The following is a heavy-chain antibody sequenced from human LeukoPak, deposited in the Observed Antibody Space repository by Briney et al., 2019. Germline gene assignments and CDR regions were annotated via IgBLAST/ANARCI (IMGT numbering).Heavy chain of an antibody. V-gene: IGHV3-23*01. CDR1: GFTFSSYA. CDR3: AKDRDCSGGSCYSDY. Sequence: GASLRLSCAASGFTFSSYAMSWVRQAPGKGLEWVSAISGSGGSTYYAGSVKGRFTISRDNSKNTLYLQMNSLRAEDTAVYYCAKDRDCSGGSCYSDYWGQGTLVTVSS. D-gene: IGHD2-15*01. J-gene: IGHJ4*02. CDR2: ISGSGGST.